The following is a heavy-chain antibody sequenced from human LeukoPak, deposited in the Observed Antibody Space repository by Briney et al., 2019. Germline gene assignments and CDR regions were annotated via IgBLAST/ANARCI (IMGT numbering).Heavy chain of an antibody. Sequence: GGSLRLSCAASGFTVSSNYMSWVRQAPEKGLEWVSVIYSGGSTYYADSVKGRFTISRDNSKNTLYLQMNSLRAEDAAVYYCARASVAPLYYYYGMDVWGQGTTVTVSS. J-gene: IGHJ6*02. V-gene: IGHV3-66*01. CDR2: IYSGGST. D-gene: IGHD6-19*01. CDR1: GFTVSSNY. CDR3: ARASVAPLYYYYGMDV.